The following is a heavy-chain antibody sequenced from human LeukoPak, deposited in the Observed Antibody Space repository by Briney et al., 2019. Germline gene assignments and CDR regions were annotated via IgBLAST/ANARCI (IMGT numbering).Heavy chain of an antibody. D-gene: IGHD2-2*01. Sequence: PETLSLTCTVSGGSISSSSYYWGWIRQPPGKGLEWIGSIYYSGSTYYNPSLESRVTISVDTSKNQFSLKLSSVTAADTAVYYCARKYRVDNWFDPWGQGTLVTVSS. CDR3: ARKYRVDNWFDP. V-gene: IGHV4-39*07. CDR2: IYYSGST. J-gene: IGHJ5*02. CDR1: GGSISSSSYY.